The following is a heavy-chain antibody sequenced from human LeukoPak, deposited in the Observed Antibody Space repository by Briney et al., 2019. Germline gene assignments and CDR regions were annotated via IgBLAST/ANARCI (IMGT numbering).Heavy chain of an antibody. Sequence: SQTLSLTCTVSGGSISSGGYYWSWIRQHPGKGLEWIGYIYYSGSTYYNPSLKSRVTISVDTSKNQFSLKLSSVTAADTAVYYCARDRRYYDSSSYPPDAFDIWGQGTMVTVSS. CDR3: ARDRRYYDSSSYPPDAFDI. CDR1: GGSISSGGYY. V-gene: IGHV4-31*03. J-gene: IGHJ3*02. D-gene: IGHD3-22*01. CDR2: IYYSGST.